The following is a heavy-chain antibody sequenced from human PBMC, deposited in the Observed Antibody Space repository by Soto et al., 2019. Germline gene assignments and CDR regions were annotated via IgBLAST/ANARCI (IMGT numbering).Heavy chain of an antibody. CDR1: GYTFTGYY. CDR2: INPNSGGT. V-gene: IGHV1-2*04. Sequence: QVQLVQSGAEVKKPGASVKVSCKASGYTFTGYYMHWVRQAPGQGLEWMGCINPNSGGTNYAQEFQGCVTMNRDTAISTAYMDLSRVRSDDTAVNYCARAGIWFGDGTRYGMDVWGQGTTVTVSS. CDR3: ARAGIWFGDGTRYGMDV. J-gene: IGHJ6*02. D-gene: IGHD3-10*01.